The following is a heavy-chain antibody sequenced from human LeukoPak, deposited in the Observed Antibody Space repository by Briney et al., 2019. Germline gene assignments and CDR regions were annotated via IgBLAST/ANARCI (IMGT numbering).Heavy chain of an antibody. D-gene: IGHD5-18*01. CDR3: ASGVLAAMVPDY. V-gene: IGHV3-74*01. CDR1: GFTFSSYA. CDR2: ISGGGSAT. Sequence: GGSLRLSCAASGFTFSSYAMSWVRQAPGKGLEWISRISGGGSATSYADSVKGRFTISRDNAQNTLYLQMNSLRPEDTAVYYCASGVLAAMVPDYWGQGILVTVSS. J-gene: IGHJ4*02.